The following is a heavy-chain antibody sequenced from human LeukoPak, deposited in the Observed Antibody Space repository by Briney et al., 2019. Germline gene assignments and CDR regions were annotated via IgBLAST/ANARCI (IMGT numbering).Heavy chain of an antibody. D-gene: IGHD1-1*01. CDR2: INSDGSST. J-gene: IGHJ3*02. V-gene: IGHV3-74*01. Sequence: GGSLRLSCAASGFTFSSYWMHWVRQAPGKGLVWVSRINSDGSSTSYADSVKGRFTISRDNAKNSLYLQMNSLRAEDTAVYYCARESRTGAFDIWGQGTMVTVSS. CDR3: ARESRTGAFDI. CDR1: GFTFSSYW.